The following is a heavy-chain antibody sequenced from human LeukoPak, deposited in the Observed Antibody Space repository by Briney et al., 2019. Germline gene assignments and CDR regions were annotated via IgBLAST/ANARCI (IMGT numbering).Heavy chain of an antibody. CDR1: GYSFTGYY. CDR3: ARVLHGEDYDILTGYSNGLDY. CDR2: INPNSGDT. Sequence: GASVKVSCKASGYSFTGYYMHWVRQAPGQGREWMGWINPNSGDTKYEQKFQGRVTMSRDTSISTAYMELSRLRSDDTAVYYCARVLHGEDYDILTGYSNGLDYWGQGTLVTVCS. V-gene: IGHV1-2*02. D-gene: IGHD3-9*01. J-gene: IGHJ4*02.